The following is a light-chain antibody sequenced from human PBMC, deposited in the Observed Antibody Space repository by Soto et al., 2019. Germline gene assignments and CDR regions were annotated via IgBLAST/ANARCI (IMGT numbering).Light chain of an antibody. V-gene: IGLV2-14*03. CDR3: SSYTTGNTRQIV. CDR1: SSDVGVYNY. Sequence: QSALTQPASVSGSPGQSINISCTGTSSDVGVYNYVSWYQHHPGKAPKLIIYDVSNRPSGVSNPFSGSKSGNTASLTISGLQPEDEAYDYCSSYTTGNTRQIVFGTGTKVTVL. CDR2: DVS. J-gene: IGLJ1*01.